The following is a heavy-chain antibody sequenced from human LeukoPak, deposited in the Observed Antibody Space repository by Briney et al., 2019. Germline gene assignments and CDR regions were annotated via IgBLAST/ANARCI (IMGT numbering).Heavy chain of an antibody. Sequence: GRSLRLSCAASGLTFSSYGMHWVRQAPGKGLEWVAVIWYDGSNKYYADSVKGRFTISRDNSKNTLYLQMNSLRAEDTAVYYCAKRGRGGGYGMDVWGQGTTVTVSS. CDR3: AKRGRGGGYGMDV. D-gene: IGHD1-26*01. CDR2: IWYDGSNK. CDR1: GLTFSSYG. J-gene: IGHJ6*02. V-gene: IGHV3-33*06.